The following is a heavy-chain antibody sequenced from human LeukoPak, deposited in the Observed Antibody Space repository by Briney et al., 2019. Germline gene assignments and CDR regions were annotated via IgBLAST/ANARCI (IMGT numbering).Heavy chain of an antibody. V-gene: IGHV3-23*01. Sequence: GGSLRLSCAASGFTFSNYAMNWVRQAPGKGLEWVSFISGSGSSTHYADSVKGRFTISSDNSNNTLYLQINSLRAEDTAAYYCAKGAQYDFWSGYTLEYFDVWGKGTLVTVSS. J-gene: IGHJ4*02. CDR2: ISGSGSST. CDR1: GFTFSNYA. CDR3: AKGAQYDFWSGYTLEYFDV. D-gene: IGHD3-3*01.